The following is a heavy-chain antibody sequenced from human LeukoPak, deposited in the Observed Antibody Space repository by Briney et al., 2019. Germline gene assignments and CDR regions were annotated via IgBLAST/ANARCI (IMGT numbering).Heavy chain of an antibody. CDR2: IYYSGST. J-gene: IGHJ4*02. CDR3: ARDNPGSGSYYRFGYFDY. D-gene: IGHD3-10*01. Sequence: PSETLSLTCTVSGGSISSGGYYWSWIRQPPGKGLEWIGYIYYSGSTNYNPSLKSRVTISVDTSKNQFSLKLSSVTAADTAVYYCARDNPGSGSYYRFGYFDYWGQGTLVTVSS. CDR1: GGSISSGGYY. V-gene: IGHV4-61*08.